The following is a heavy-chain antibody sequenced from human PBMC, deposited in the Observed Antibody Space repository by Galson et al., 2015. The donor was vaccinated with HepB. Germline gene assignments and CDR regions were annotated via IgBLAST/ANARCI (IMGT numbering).Heavy chain of an antibody. CDR2: IRSKANSYAT. D-gene: IGHD5-24*01. CDR3: TRLKEMPTVENAFDI. CDR1: GFIFSDSG. J-gene: IGHJ3*02. V-gene: IGHV3-73*01. Sequence: SLRLSCAASGFIFSDSGIHWVRQASGKGLEWVGRIRSKANSYATASAASVKGRFTISRDDSENRAYLQMNGLKTEDTAVYYCTRLKEMPTVENAFDIWGQGTMVTVSS.